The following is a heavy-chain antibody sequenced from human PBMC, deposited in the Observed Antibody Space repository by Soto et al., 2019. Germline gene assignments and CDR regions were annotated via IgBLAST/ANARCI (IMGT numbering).Heavy chain of an antibody. D-gene: IGHD6-6*01. CDR3: ARLAARPGLYFDY. V-gene: IGHV4-59*01. J-gene: IGHJ4*02. Sequence: SETLSLTCTVSGGSISSYYWSWIRQPPGKGLEWIGYIYYSGSTNYNPSLKSRVTISVDTSKNQFSLKLSSVTAADTAVYYCARLAARPGLYFDYWGQGTLVTVSS. CDR2: IYYSGST. CDR1: GGSISSYY.